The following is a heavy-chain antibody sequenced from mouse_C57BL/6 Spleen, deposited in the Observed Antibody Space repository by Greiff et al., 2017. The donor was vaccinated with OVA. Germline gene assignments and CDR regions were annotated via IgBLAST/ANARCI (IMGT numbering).Heavy chain of an antibody. CDR2: ISYDGSN. J-gene: IGHJ2*01. V-gene: IGHV3-6*01. CDR1: GYSITSGYY. CDR3: AREDDYLDY. D-gene: IGHD2-3*01. Sequence: DVQLQESGPGLVKPSQSLSLTCSVTGYSITSGYYWNWIRQFPGNKLEWMGYISYDGSNNYNPSLKNRISITRDTSKNQFFLKLNSVTTEDTATYYCAREDDYLDYWGQGTTLTVSS.